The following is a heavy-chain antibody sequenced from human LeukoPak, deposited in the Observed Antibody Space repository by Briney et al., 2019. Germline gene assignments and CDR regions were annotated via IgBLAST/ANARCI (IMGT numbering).Heavy chain of an antibody. CDR2: IYPGDSDT. J-gene: IGHJ4*02. V-gene: IGHV5-51*01. CDR1: GYSFTSYW. Sequence: PGGSLRLSCKGSGYSFTSYWIGWVRQMPGKGLEWMGIIYPGDSDTRYSPSFQGQVTISADKSISTAYLQWSSLKASDTAMYYCARCPPDYDFWGGYYTDWGQGTLVTVSS. CDR3: ARCPPDYDFWGGYYTD. D-gene: IGHD3-3*01.